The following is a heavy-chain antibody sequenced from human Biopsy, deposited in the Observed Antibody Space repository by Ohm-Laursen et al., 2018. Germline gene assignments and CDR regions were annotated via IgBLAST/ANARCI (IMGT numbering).Heavy chain of an antibody. D-gene: IGHD2-2*01. CDR1: GYSFTSYY. CDR3: ARDYQPTIITIHYYYYGMDV. J-gene: IGHJ6*02. Sequence: GASVKVSCNASGYSFTSYYMHWVRQAPGQGLEWMGWINPYNGDTNYAQKLQGRVTMTTDTSTSTAYMELRSLRSDDTAVYYCARDYQPTIITIHYYYYGMDVWGQGTTVTVSS. CDR2: INPYNGDT. V-gene: IGHV1-18*04.